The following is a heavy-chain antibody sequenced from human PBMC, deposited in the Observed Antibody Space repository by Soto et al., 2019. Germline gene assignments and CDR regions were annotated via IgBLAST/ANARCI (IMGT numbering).Heavy chain of an antibody. Sequence: QLQLQESGPGLMKPWETLSLTCTVSGGSISSSSYYWGWIRQPPGKGLEWIGSIYYDGSAYYNPSLKSRVTISVDTSKNQFSLKLTSVTAADTAVYYCARHSGNYYDSNGYLYYWGQGTLVTVSS. J-gene: IGHJ4*02. V-gene: IGHV4-39*01. CDR3: ARHSGNYYDSNGYLYY. D-gene: IGHD3-22*01. CDR2: IYYDGSA. CDR1: GGSISSSSYY.